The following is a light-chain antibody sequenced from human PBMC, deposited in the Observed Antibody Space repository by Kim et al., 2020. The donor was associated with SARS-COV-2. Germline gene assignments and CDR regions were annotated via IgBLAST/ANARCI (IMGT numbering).Light chain of an antibody. CDR2: LGS. V-gene: IGKV2-28*01. CDR1: QTLLHSTGFHY. CDR3: MQALEAPYT. J-gene: IGKJ2*01. Sequence: APACISCRSSQTLLHSTGFHYLDWYLQKPGQSPQLLVYLGSNRASGVPDRFSGSGSGTDFTLKITRVEAEDVGVYYCMQALEAPYTFGQGTKLEI.